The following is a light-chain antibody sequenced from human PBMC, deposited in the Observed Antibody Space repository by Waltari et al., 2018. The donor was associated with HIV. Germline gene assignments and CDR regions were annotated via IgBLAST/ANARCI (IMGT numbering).Light chain of an antibody. J-gene: IGKJ2*01. V-gene: IGKV1-5*03. CDR3: QQYNSYPVT. CDR2: KAS. CDR1: QSINSW. Sequence: DIQMTQSPSTLSASVGDRVTITCRASQSINSWLAWYQQKPGKAPKLLIYKASSLESGVPSRFSGSGSGTEFTLTISSLQPDDFATYYCQQYNSYPVTFGQGTKLETK.